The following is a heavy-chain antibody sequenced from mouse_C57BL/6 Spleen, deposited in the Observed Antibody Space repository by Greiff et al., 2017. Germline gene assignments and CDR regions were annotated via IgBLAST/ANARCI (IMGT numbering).Heavy chain of an antibody. D-gene: IGHD2-3*01. J-gene: IGHJ2*01. V-gene: IGHV1-72*01. CDR3: ARRRLYDVYYVDY. CDR2: IDPNRGGT. CDR1: GYTFTSYW. Sequence: QVQLQQPGAELVKPGASVKLSCKASGYTFTSYWMHWVKQRPGRGLEWIGRIDPNRGGTKYNDKFKSKATLTVDKPSSTAYMQLSSLTSEDSAVYYCARRRLYDVYYVDYWGQGTTLTVSS.